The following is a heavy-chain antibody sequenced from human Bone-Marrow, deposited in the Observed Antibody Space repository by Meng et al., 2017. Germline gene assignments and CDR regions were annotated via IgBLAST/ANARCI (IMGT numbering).Heavy chain of an antibody. V-gene: IGHV4-59*12. Sequence: SETLSLTCTVSGGSISSYYWSWIRQPPGKGLEWIGYIYYSGSTNYNPSLKSRVTISVDTSKNQFSLKLSSVTAADTAVYYCARRRIGHYGSGITPIDYWGQGTLVTVSS. CDR2: IYYSGST. D-gene: IGHD3-10*01. CDR1: GGSISSYY. CDR3: ARRRIGHYGSGITPIDY. J-gene: IGHJ4*02.